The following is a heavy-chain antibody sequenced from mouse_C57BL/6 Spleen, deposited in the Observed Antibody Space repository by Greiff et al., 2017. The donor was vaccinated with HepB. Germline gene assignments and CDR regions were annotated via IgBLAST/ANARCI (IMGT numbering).Heavy chain of an antibody. J-gene: IGHJ3*01. Sequence: EVQRVESGGGLVQPGGSMKLSCVASGFTFSNYWMNWVRQSPEKGLEWVAQIRLKSDNYATHYAESVKGRFTISRDDSKSSVYLQMNNLRAEDTGIYYCTVYYDYDGRTWFAYWGQGTLVTVSA. CDR1: GFTFSNYW. CDR2: IRLKSDNYAT. CDR3: TVYYDYDGRTWFAY. V-gene: IGHV6-3*01. D-gene: IGHD2-4*01.